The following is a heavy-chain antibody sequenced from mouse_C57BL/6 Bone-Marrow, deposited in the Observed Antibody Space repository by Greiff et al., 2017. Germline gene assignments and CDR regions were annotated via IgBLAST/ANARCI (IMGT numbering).Heavy chain of an antibody. CDR3: ARDSPPAY. D-gene: IGHD6-1*01. V-gene: IGHV5-4*01. Sequence: VQLQESGGGLVKPGGSLKLSCAASGFTFSSYAMSWVRQTPEKRLEWVATISDGGSYTYYPDNVKGRFTISRDNAKNNLYLQMSHLKSEDTAMYYCARDSPPAYWGQGTLVTVSA. J-gene: IGHJ3*01. CDR1: GFTFSSYA. CDR2: ISDGGSYT.